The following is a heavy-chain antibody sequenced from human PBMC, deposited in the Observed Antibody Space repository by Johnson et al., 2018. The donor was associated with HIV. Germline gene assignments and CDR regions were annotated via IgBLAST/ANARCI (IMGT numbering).Heavy chain of an antibody. CDR2: ISIDGGPK. Sequence: QVQLVESGGGVVQPGTSLRLSCADSGFTLSSSVMHWVRRAPGKGLEWVAAISIDGGPKYYADSVKGRFTISRDHSDNPLYLQMNSLRAEDTAVYYCARRDAALVTAAFDIWGQGTMVTVSS. J-gene: IGHJ3*02. D-gene: IGHD5-18*01. CDR3: ARRDAALVTAAFDI. V-gene: IGHV3-30-3*01. CDR1: GFTLSSSV.